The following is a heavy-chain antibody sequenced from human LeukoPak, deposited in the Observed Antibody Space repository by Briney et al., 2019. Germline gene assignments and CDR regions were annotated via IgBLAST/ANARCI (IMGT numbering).Heavy chain of an antibody. D-gene: IGHD4-11*01. V-gene: IGHV3-30*12. CDR1: GFSFSGFG. J-gene: IGHJ6*02. CDR3: ARAPHYSNYGPYYYGMDV. Sequence: HPGGSLRLSCAASGFSFSGFGMHWVRQAPGKGPEWVAVIWYDGSNTYYADSVKGRFTISRDNSKNTVYLQMNSLRGDDTAVYYCARAPHYSNYGPYYYGMDVWGQGTTVTVSS. CDR2: IWYDGSNT.